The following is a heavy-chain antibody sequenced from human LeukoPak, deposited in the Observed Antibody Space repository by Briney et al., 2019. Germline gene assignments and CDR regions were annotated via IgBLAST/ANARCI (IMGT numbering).Heavy chain of an antibody. CDR1: GFTFSSYS. D-gene: IGHD4-11*01. J-gene: IGHJ3*02. Sequence: GGSLRLSCAASGFTFSSYSMNWVRQAPGKGLEWVSYISSSSSTLYYADSVKGRFTISRDNSKNTLYLQMNSLRAEDTAVYYCAKVACYDYTGAFDIWAQGTMVTVSS. CDR3: AKVACYDYTGAFDI. V-gene: IGHV3-48*01. CDR2: ISSSSSTL.